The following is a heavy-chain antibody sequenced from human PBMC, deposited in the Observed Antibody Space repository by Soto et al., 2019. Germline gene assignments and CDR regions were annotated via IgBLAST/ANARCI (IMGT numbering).Heavy chain of an antibody. J-gene: IGHJ4*02. V-gene: IGHV4-59*01. CDR3: ARGSSSWTYFDY. CDR1: GGSISGYS. Sequence: PSETLSLTCSVSGGSISGYSWSWIRQPPGKGLEWIGYFYHSGNTNYNPSLKSRVTMSVDTSENQFSLKLSSLTTADTALYYCARGSSSWTYFDYWGQGTLVTVSS. CDR2: FYHSGNT. D-gene: IGHD6-13*01.